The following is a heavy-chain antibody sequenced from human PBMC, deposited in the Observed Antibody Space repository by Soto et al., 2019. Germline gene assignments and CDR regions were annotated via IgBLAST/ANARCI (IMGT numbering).Heavy chain of an antibody. V-gene: IGHV1-2*04. J-gene: IGHJ3*02. CDR2: INPNSGGT. CDR1: GYTFTGYY. CDR3: ARVEDFWSGYPPLCSAFDI. D-gene: IGHD3-3*01. Sequence: ASVKVSCKASGYTFTGYYMHWVRQAPGQGLEWMGWINPNSGGTNYAQKFQGWVTMTRDTSISTAYMELSRLRSDDTAVYYCARVEDFWSGYPPLCSAFDIWGQGTMVTVSS.